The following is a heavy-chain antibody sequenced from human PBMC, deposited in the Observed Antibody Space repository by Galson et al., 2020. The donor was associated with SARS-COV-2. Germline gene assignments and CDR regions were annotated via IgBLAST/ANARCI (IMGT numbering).Heavy chain of an antibody. J-gene: IGHJ1*01. Sequence: KIGESLKISCAASGFTFSSYSMNWVRQAPGKGLEWVSSISSSSSYIYYADSVKGRFTISRDNAKNSLYLQMNSLRAEDTAVYYCAREPLYYDFWSGLEYFQHWGQGTLVTVSS. D-gene: IGHD3-3*01. CDR3: AREPLYYDFWSGLEYFQH. CDR2: ISSSSSYI. V-gene: IGHV3-21*01. CDR1: GFTFSSYS.